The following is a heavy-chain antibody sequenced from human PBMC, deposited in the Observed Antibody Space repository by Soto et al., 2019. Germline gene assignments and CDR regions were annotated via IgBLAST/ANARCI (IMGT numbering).Heavy chain of an antibody. CDR1: GFTFSSYA. V-gene: IGHV3-23*01. Sequence: PGGSLRLSCAASGFTFSSYAMSWVRQAPGKGLEWVSTVSGGGGTTYDAHSVKGRFTISRDNSEDTLYLQMNSLRAEDTAVYYCAKFMTTAKIGDAFDIWGQGTMVTVSS. D-gene: IGHD4-17*01. J-gene: IGHJ3*02. CDR2: VSGGGGTT. CDR3: AKFMTTAKIGDAFDI.